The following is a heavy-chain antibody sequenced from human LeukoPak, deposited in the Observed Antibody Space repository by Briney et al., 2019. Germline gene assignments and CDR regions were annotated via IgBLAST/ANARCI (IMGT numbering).Heavy chain of an antibody. J-gene: IGHJ6*03. V-gene: IGHV1-18*01. Sequence: ASVKVSCKASGYTLTSYGISGVRQAPGQGLEWMGWISAYNGNTNYAQKLQGRVTMTTDTSTSTAYMELRSLRSDDTAVYYCARDGCSSTSCYDYYYYMDVWGKGTTVTVSS. D-gene: IGHD2-2*01. CDR3: ARDGCSSTSCYDYYYYMDV. CDR2: ISAYNGNT. CDR1: GYTLTSYG.